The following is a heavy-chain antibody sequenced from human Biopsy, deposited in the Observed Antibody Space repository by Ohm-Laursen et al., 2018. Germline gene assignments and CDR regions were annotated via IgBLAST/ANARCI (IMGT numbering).Heavy chain of an antibody. CDR2: IYYSGTT. CDR1: GESMGTYY. J-gene: IGHJ5*01. CDR3: ARVRGGFLEWFDY. V-gene: IGHV4-59*01. Sequence: GTLSLTCTVSGESMGTYYWTWIRQPPGKGLEWIASIYYSGTTNKNPSLKSRVTISVDTSKRQFYLELSSVTAADTAIYCCARVRGGFLEWFDYWGQGTLITVSS. D-gene: IGHD3-3*01.